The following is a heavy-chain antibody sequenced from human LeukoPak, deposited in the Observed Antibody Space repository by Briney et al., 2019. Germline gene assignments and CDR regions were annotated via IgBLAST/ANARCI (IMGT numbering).Heavy chain of an antibody. J-gene: IGHJ6*03. Sequence: ASVKVSCKASGYTFSNYAINWVRQAPGQGLEWMGWINTNTGNPTYAQAFTGRFVFSLDTSVRTAYLKISSLKADDTAMYYCARRSVRAVQLERRTIRDYYMDVWGKGTTVTVSS. CDR3: ARRSVRAVQLERRTIRDYYMDV. CDR2: INTNTGNP. D-gene: IGHD1-1*01. CDR1: GYTFSNYA. V-gene: IGHV7-4-1*02.